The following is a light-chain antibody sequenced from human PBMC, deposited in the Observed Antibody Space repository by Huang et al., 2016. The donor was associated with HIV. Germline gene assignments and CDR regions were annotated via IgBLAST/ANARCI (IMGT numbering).Light chain of an antibody. CDR2: GAS. Sequence: EIVMMQSPATLSVSPGERATLFCRASQNISNNLVLFQQKPGQAPRLLIYGASNRATGSPARFSGSESGTEFTLIISSLQSEDVAVYFCQQYNNWPVTFGPGTTVDIK. V-gene: IGKV3-15*01. J-gene: IGKJ3*01. CDR1: QNISNN. CDR3: QQYNNWPVT.